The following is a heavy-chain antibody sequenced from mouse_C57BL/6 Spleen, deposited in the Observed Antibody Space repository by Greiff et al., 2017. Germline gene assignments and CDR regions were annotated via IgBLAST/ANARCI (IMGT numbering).Heavy chain of an antibody. CDR3: ARSDSSGVFAY. CDR1: GYSFTGYY. D-gene: IGHD3-2*02. Sequence: VQLQQSGPELVKPGASVKISCKASGYSFTGYYMNWVKQSPEKSLEWIGEINPSTGGTTYNQKFKAKATLTVDKSSSTAYMQLTSLTSEDSAVYYCARSDSSGVFAYWGQGTLVTVSA. J-gene: IGHJ3*01. V-gene: IGHV1-42*01. CDR2: INPSTGGT.